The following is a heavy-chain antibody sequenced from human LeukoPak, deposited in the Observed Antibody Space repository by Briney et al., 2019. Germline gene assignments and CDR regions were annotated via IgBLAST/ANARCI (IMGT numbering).Heavy chain of an antibody. J-gene: IGHJ2*01. CDR2: IKQDGSEK. Sequence: PGGSLRLSCAASGFTFSSYWTSWVRQAPGKGLEWVANIKQDGSEKYYVDSVKGRFTISRDNSKNTLYLQMNSLRAEDTAVYYCARDEGGGDFDLWGRGTLVTVSS. V-gene: IGHV3-7*01. CDR1: GFTFSSYW. D-gene: IGHD2-15*01. CDR3: ARDEGGGDFDL.